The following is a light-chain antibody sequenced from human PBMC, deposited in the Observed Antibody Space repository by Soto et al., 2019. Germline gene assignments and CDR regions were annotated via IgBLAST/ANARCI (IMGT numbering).Light chain of an antibody. V-gene: IGKV1-5*03. CDR1: QSISDW. CDR2: KAS. Sequence: DIQMTQSPSTLSASVGDRVTITCRASQSISDWLAWYQQKPGKAPNLLIYKASNLESGVPSRFSGSGSGTEFTLTISSVQPDDFAAYYCQQYKSDPYTFGQGTKLEIK. CDR3: QQYKSDPYT. J-gene: IGKJ2*01.